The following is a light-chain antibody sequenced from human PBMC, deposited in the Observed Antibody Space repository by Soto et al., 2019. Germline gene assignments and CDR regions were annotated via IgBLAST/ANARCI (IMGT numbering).Light chain of an antibody. CDR3: SSFAGSNRLV. J-gene: IGLJ2*01. V-gene: IGLV2-8*01. Sequence: QSVLTQPPSASGSPGQSVTISCTGTSSDVGGYNYVSWYQQHPGKAPKVMIYEVNKRPSGVPDRFSGSQSGNTASLTVSGLQAEDEADYYCSSFAGSNRLVFGGGTKVTVL. CDR1: SSDVGGYNY. CDR2: EVN.